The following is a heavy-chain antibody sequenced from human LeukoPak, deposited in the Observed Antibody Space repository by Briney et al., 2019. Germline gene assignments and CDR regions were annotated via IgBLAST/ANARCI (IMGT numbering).Heavy chain of an antibody. CDR1: GDSISSGDYY. J-gene: IGHJ3*02. CDR3: ARDRELLARLDAFDI. V-gene: IGHV4-61*02. Sequence: PSETLSLSCTVSGDSISSGDYYWSWIRQPAGKGLEWIGRISSSGSTNYNPSLKSRVTISVDTSKNQFSLKLSSVTAADTAVYYCARDRELLARLDAFDIWGQGTMVTVSS. CDR2: ISSSGST. D-gene: IGHD1-26*01.